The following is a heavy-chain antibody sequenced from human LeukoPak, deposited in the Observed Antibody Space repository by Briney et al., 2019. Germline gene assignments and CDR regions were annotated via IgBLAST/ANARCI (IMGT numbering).Heavy chain of an antibody. D-gene: IGHD2-2*01. J-gene: IGHJ4*02. Sequence: GESLKISSTGSGYSFTCYWIGGVRPMPGKGLEWMGIIYPGDSDTRYSPSFQGQVTISADKSISTAYLQWSSLKASDTAMYDCARLASIVVVPAAILDYWGQGTLVTVSS. CDR2: IYPGDSDT. CDR3: ARLASIVVVPAAILDY. CDR1: GYSFTCYW. V-gene: IGHV5-51*01.